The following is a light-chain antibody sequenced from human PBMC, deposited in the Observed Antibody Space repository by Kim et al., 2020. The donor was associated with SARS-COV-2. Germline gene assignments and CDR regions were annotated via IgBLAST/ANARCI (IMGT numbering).Light chain of an antibody. CDR1: NIGSKS. Sequence: SYELTQPPSVSVAPGKTASITCGGNNIGSKSVHWYQQKPGQAPVLVIYYDSDRPSGIPERFSGSNSDNTATLTISRVEAGDEADYYCQVWDSSADHGVFG. CDR2: YDS. CDR3: QVWDSSADHGV. V-gene: IGLV3-21*04. J-gene: IGLJ3*02.